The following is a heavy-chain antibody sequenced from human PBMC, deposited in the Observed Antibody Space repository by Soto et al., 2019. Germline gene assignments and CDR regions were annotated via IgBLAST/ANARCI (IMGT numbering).Heavy chain of an antibody. V-gene: IGHV3-13*01. J-gene: IGHJ4*02. CDR1: GFTFRSFD. Sequence: EVQLVESGGGLVQPGGSLRLTCAASGFTFRSFDFHWVRQATGKGLEWVATIGTIGDTYYPVSVKCRFTVSRENANSSVSLQMDSLRVGDTAVYFCVRGQEVGANFFDSWGQGTPVTVAS. D-gene: IGHD2-15*01. CDR3: VRGQEVGANFFDS. CDR2: IGTIGDT.